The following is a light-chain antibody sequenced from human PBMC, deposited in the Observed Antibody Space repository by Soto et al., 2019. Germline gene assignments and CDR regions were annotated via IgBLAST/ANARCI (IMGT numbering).Light chain of an antibody. CDR1: QSVGSH. V-gene: IGKV3-15*01. CDR2: GAS. J-gene: IGKJ3*01. Sequence: EIVMTQSPATLSVSPGERATLSCRASQSVGSHLAWYQQRPGQAPRLLIYGASYRATGIPARFSGSGSGTDFTLTISRLQSEDFAVYYCQQYDNWPPFTFGPGTKVDIK. CDR3: QQYDNWPPFT.